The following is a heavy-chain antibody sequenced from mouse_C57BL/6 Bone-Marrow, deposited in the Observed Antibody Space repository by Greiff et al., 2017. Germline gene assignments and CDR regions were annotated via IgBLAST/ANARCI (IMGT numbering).Heavy chain of an antibody. V-gene: IGHV1-59*01. Sequence: VKLQQPGAELVRPGTSVKLSCKASGYTFTSYWMHWVKQRPGQGLEWIGVIDPSDSYTYYNQKFKGKATLSVDTSSSTAYMQLSSLTSEDSAVYYCAKEGTDGYYVLFAYWGQGTLVTVSA. CDR3: AKEGTDGYYVLFAY. D-gene: IGHD2-3*01. CDR2: IDPSDSYT. CDR1: GYTFTSYW. J-gene: IGHJ3*01.